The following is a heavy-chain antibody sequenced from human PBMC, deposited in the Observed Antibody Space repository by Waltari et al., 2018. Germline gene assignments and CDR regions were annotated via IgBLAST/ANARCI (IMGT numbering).Heavy chain of an antibody. CDR1: GFTFSSYG. CDR3: ARDQYYYDSSGYGGDYYYYGMDV. V-gene: IGHV3-33*01. CDR2: IWYDGSNK. Sequence: QVQLVESGGGVVQPGRSLRLSCAASGFTFSSYGMHWVRQAPGKGLEWVAVIWYDGSNKYYADSVKGRFTISRDNSKNTLYLQMNSLRAEDTAVYYCARDQYYYDSSGYGGDYYYYGMDVWGQGTTVTVSS. J-gene: IGHJ6*02. D-gene: IGHD3-22*01.